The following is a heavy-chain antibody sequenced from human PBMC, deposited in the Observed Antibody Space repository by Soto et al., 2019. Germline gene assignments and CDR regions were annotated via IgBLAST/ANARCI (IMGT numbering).Heavy chain of an antibody. D-gene: IGHD2-15*01. CDR2: IYYNGST. Sequence: QVQLQESGPGLVKPSQTLSLTCTVSGGYISSGGYYWSWIRQHPGSGLERIGYIYYNGSTYYNPFLKRRVTISVDTSKNQFSLKLSSVTAADTAVYYCASPSPVYCSGGSFYVLWGQGTLVTVSS. V-gene: IGHV4-31*03. CDR1: GGYISSGGYY. CDR3: ASPSPVYCSGGSFYVL. J-gene: IGHJ4*02.